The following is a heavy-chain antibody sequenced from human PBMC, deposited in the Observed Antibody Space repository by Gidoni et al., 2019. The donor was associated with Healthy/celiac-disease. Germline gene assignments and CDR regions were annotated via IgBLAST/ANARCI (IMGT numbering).Heavy chain of an antibody. CDR1: GYTFTSYD. V-gene: IGHV1-8*01. J-gene: IGHJ6*03. Sequence: QVQLVQSGAEVKKPGASVKVSCKASGYTFTSYDINWVRQATGQGLEWMGWMNPNSGNTGYAQKFQGRVTMTRNTSISTAYMELSSLRSEDTAVYYCARGKSSSWYLYYYYYMDVWGKGTTVTVSS. CDR2: MNPNSGNT. CDR3: ARGKSSSWYLYYYYYMDV. D-gene: IGHD6-13*01.